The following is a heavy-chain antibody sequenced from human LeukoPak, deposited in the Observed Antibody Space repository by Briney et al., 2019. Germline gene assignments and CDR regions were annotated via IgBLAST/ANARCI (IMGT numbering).Heavy chain of an antibody. D-gene: IGHD2-2*01. CDR3: ARAPGYCSTTSCEYYYYMDV. CDR2: VYTSGST. J-gene: IGHJ6*03. CDR1: GGSISSYY. V-gene: IGHV4-4*07. Sequence: SETLSLTCTVSGGSISSYYWSWIRQPAGKGLEWIGRVYTSGSTNYNPSLKSRVTMSIDTSKNQFSLEVSSVTAADTAVYYCARAPGYCSTTSCEYYYYMDVWGKGTTVTVSS.